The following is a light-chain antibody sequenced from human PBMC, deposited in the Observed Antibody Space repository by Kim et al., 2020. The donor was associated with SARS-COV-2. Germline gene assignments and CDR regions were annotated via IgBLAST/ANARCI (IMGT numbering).Light chain of an antibody. CDR3: CSYAGSSTTYV. Sequence: QSALTQPASVSGSPGQSITISCTGTSSDVGSYNLVSWYQQHPGKAPKVMIYEVSKRPSGVSTRFSGSKSGNTASLTISGLQAEDEPDYYCCSYAGSSTTYVFGTGTKVTVL. CDR1: SSDVGSYNL. V-gene: IGLV2-23*02. J-gene: IGLJ1*01. CDR2: EVS.